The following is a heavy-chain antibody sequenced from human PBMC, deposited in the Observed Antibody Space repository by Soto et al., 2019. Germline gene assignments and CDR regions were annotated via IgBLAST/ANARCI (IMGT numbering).Heavy chain of an antibody. CDR3: ARDRKYYYDSSGYQGAAYYYYGMDV. Sequence: KTSETLSLTCTVSGGSVSSGSYYWSWIRQPPGKGLEWIGYIYYSGSTNYNPSLKSRVTISVDTSKNQFSLKLSSVTAADTAVYYCARDRKYYYDSSGYQGAAYYYYGMDVWGQGTTVTVSS. V-gene: IGHV4-61*01. J-gene: IGHJ6*02. CDR2: IYYSGST. D-gene: IGHD3-22*01. CDR1: GGSVSSGSYY.